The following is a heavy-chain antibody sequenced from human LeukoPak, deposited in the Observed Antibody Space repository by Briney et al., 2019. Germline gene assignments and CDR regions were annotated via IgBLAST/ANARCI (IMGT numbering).Heavy chain of an antibody. CDR1: GGSISGASYY. V-gene: IGHV4-61*02. CDR3: ARLYGSGTSDDC. D-gene: IGHD3-10*01. J-gene: IGHJ4*02. Sequence: SQTLSLTXTVSGGSISGASYYWSWIRQPAGKGLEWIGRIYTSGSTSYNPSLKSRVTISLDTSKNQFSLKLSSVTAADTAIYYCARLYGSGTSDDCWGRGTLVTVSS. CDR2: IYTSGST.